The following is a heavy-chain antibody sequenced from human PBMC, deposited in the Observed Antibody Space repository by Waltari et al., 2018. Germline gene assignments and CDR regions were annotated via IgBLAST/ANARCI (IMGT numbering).Heavy chain of an antibody. D-gene: IGHD1-7*01. V-gene: IGHV1-3*01. Sequence: QVQLVQSGAEVKKPGASVKVSCKASGYTFTSYAMHWVRQAPGQRLEWMGWINAANGNKKYSQKFQGRVTITRDTSASTAYMELNSLRTEDTAMYYCAKGSNNWNYRSWFDPWGQGTLVTVSS. CDR3: AKGSNNWNYRSWFDP. J-gene: IGHJ5*02. CDR2: INAANGNK. CDR1: GYTFTSYA.